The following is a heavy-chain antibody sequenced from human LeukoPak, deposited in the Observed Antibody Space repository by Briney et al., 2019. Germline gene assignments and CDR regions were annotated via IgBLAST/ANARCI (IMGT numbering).Heavy chain of an antibody. J-gene: IGHJ4*02. D-gene: IGHD4-23*01. CDR3: AFYGVNPHYCDS. V-gene: IGHV4-39*01. Sequence: KPSETLSLTCAVSGGSISTSSFYWGWVRQPPGKGLEWIGSIYYTWRTYYSPSLESRLSISMDTSKKQFSLRLTSVTAADTALYYCAFYGVNPHYCDSWGQGILVTVSS. CDR1: GGSISTSSFY. CDR2: IYYTWRT.